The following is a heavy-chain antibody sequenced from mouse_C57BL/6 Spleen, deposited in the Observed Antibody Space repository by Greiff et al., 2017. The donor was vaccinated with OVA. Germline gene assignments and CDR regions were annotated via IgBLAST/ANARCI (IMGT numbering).Heavy chain of an antibody. D-gene: IGHD1-1*01. V-gene: IGHV5-4*01. CDR1: GFTFSSYA. Sequence: EVQVVESGGGLVKPGGSLKLSCAASGFTFSSYAMSWVRQTPEKRLEWVATISDGGSYTYYPDNVKGRFTISRDNAKNNLYLQMSHLKSEDTAMYYCARDPSYYYGSRGYFDVWGTGTTVTVSS. CDR2: ISDGGSYT. J-gene: IGHJ1*03. CDR3: ARDPSYYYGSRGYFDV.